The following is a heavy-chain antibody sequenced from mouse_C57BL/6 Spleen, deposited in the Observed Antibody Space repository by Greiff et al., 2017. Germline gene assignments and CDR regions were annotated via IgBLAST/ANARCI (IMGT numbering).Heavy chain of an antibody. D-gene: IGHD6-1*01. J-gene: IGHJ4*01. CDR1: GYTFTGYW. V-gene: IGHV1-9*01. CDR2: ILPGSGGT. Sequence: QVQLQQSGAELMKPGASVKLSCKATGYTFTGYWIEWVKQRPGHGLEWIGEILPGSGGTNYNEKFKGKATFTADTSSNTAYIQLSSLTTEDSAIYYCARRGASRGAMDNWGQGTSVTVSS. CDR3: ARRGASRGAMDN.